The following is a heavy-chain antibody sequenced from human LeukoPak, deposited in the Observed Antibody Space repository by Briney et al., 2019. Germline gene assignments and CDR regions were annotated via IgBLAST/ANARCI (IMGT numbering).Heavy chain of an antibody. J-gene: IGHJ6*02. CDR1: GYTFTSYA. CDR2: INAGNGNT. CDR3: ARDQGEVTMIVVVPLNVYGMDV. V-gene: IGHV1-3*01. D-gene: IGHD3-22*01. Sequence: ASVKVSCKASGYTFTSYAMHWVRQAPGQRLEWMGWINAGNGNTKYSQKFQGRVTITRDTSASTAYMELSSLRSEDTAVYYCARDQGEVTMIVVVPLNVYGMDVWGQGTTVTVSS.